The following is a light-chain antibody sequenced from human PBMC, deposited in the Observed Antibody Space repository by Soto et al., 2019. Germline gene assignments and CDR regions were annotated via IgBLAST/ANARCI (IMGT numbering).Light chain of an antibody. CDR2: QDT. CDR3: QAWDRNAWV. CDR1: QLGERH. Sequence: SYELTQTPSVSVSPGQTASITCSGHQLGERHVSWYQQKTGQSPVLVMYQDTRRPSGIPERYSGSNSGNTATLTISGTQSMDEADYYCQAWDRNAWVFGAGTKVTVL. V-gene: IGLV3-1*01. J-gene: IGLJ3*02.